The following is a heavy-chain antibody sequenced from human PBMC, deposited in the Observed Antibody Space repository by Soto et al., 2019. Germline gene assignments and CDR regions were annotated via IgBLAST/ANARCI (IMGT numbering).Heavy chain of an antibody. J-gene: IGHJ5*02. CDR1: GYTFTSYG. CDR2: ISAYNGNT. CDR3: ARVDYDILTGYYSHYFDP. Sequence: GASVKVSCKASGYTFTSYGISWVRQAPGQGLEWMGWISAYNGNTKYSQKFQGRVTITRDTSASTAYMELSSLRSEDTAVYYCARVDYDILTGYYSHYFDPWGQGTLVTAPQ. V-gene: IGHV1-18*01. D-gene: IGHD3-9*01.